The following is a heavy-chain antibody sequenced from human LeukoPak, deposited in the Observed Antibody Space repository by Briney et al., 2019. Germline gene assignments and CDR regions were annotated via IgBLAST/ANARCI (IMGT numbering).Heavy chain of an antibody. CDR3: IAADN. CDR1: GGSFSDYY. J-gene: IGHJ4*02. CDR2: INHSGST. Sequence: SETLSLTCAVYGGSFSDYYWSWIRQSPGKGLEWIGEINHSGSTNYNPSLKSRVTISVDTSKNQFSLKLSSVTAADTAVYYCIAADNWGQGTLVTVSS. D-gene: IGHD6-6*01. V-gene: IGHV4-34*01.